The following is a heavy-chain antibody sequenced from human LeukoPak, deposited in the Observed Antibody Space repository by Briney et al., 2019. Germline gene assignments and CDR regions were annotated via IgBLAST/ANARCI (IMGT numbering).Heavy chain of an antibody. CDR2: ISGSGGST. V-gene: IGHV3-23*01. CDR1: GFTFSSYA. Sequence: GGSLRLSCAASGFTFSSYAMSWVRQAPGKGLEWVSAISGSGGSTYYADSVKGRFTISRDNSKNTLYLQMNSLRAEDTAVYYCAKAPGLWFGESRIDYWGQGTLVTVSS. J-gene: IGHJ4*02. CDR3: AKAPGLWFGESRIDY. D-gene: IGHD3-10*01.